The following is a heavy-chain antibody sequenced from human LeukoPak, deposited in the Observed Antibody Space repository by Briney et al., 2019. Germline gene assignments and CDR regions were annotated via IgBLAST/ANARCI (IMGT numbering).Heavy chain of an antibody. CDR3: ARHRPTIFGVVRNWFDP. V-gene: IGHV4-4*07. D-gene: IGHD3-3*01. Sequence: SETLSLTCTVSGGSISSYYWSWIRQPAGKGLEWIGRIYTSGSTNYNPSLKSRVTMSVDTSKNQFSLKLSSVTAADTAVYYCARHRPTIFGVVRNWFDPWGQGTLVTVSS. CDR1: GGSISSYY. J-gene: IGHJ5*02. CDR2: IYTSGST.